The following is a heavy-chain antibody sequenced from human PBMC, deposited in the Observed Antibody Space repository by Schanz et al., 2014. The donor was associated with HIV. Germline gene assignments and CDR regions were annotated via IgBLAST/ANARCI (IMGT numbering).Heavy chain of an antibody. Sequence: QVQLVESGGGVVQPGRPLRLSCAASGFTFRIYGMHWVRQAPGKGLEWVAVIRKDGSNKYYTDSVKGRFTISRDNSKNTLYLQMNSLRAEDTAVYYCAKDRNYYESKYRGKGNYYYYYGMDVWGQGTTVTVSS. V-gene: IGHV3-33*06. CDR3: AKDRNYYESKYRGKGNYYYYYGMDV. D-gene: IGHD3-22*01. CDR2: IRKDGSNK. J-gene: IGHJ6*02. CDR1: GFTFRIYG.